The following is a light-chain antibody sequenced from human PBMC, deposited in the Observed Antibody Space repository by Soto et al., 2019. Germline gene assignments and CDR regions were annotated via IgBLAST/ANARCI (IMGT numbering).Light chain of an antibody. CDR1: QSVSSTY. V-gene: IGKV3-20*01. Sequence: EIVLTQSPGTLSLSPGERATLSCRASQSVSSTYIAWYQQKPGQAPRLLIYGASSRATGIPDRFSGSGSGTDFTLTISRLEPEDFAVYFCQQYSISPWTFGQGTKVEIK. CDR2: GAS. J-gene: IGKJ1*01. CDR3: QQYSISPWT.